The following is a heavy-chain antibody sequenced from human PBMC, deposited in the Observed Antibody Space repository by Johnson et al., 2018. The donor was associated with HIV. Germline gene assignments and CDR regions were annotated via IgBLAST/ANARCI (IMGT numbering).Heavy chain of an antibody. J-gene: IGHJ3*02. CDR2: IRSKANSYAT. Sequence: EVQLVESGGGLVKPGGSLRVSCAASGFTFSNVWMSWVRQAPGKGLEWVGRIRSKANSYATTYAASVKGRFTISRDDSKNTAYLQMNSLKTEDTAVYYCTRRRDLDAFDIWGQGTMVTVSS. CDR1: GFTFSNVW. V-gene: IGHV3-73*01. CDR3: TRRRDLDAFDI.